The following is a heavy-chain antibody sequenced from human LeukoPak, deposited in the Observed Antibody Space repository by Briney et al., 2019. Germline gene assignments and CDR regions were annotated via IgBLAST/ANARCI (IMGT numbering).Heavy chain of an antibody. CDR1: GYTFTGYY. CDR2: INPNSGGT. D-gene: IGHD6-13*01. V-gene: IGHV1-2*02. J-gene: IGHJ4*02. Sequence: ASVKVSCEASGYTFTGYYMHWVRQAPGHGLEWMGWINPNSGGTNYAQKFQGRVTMTGDTSISTAYMELRRLRSDDTAVYYCARDQHSSSWRIDYWGQGTLFTVSS. CDR3: ARDQHSSSWRIDY.